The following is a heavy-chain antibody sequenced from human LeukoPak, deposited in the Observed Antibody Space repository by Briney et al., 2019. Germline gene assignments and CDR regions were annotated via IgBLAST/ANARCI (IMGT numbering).Heavy chain of an antibody. CDR3: AKDRGAGYYGSGSFFDY. CDR1: GFTFSSYG. J-gene: IGHJ4*02. D-gene: IGHD3-10*01. CDR2: IRYDGSNE. Sequence: GGSLRLSCAASGFTFSSYGMHWVRQAPGKGLEWVAFIRYDGSNEYYADSVKGRFTISRDNSKNTLYLQMNSLRAEDTAVYYCAKDRGAGYYGSGSFFDYWGQGTLVTVSS. V-gene: IGHV3-30*02.